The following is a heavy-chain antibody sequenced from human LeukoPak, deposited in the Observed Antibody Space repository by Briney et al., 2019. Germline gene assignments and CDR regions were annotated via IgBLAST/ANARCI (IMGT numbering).Heavy chain of an antibody. V-gene: IGHV1-2*02. CDR2: INPDTGAA. J-gene: IGHJ6*02. CDR1: GYTFTGYY. D-gene: IGHD2-2*01. CDR3: TRDHCSYINCYEDYYYGMDV. Sequence: ASVKVSCKASGYTFTGYYMHWVRQAPGQGLEWMGWINPDTGAADIAQKFQGRVTMTRDTSISAAYMELSRLRSDDTAVYYCTRDHCSYINCYEDYYYGMDVWGQGTTVTVSS.